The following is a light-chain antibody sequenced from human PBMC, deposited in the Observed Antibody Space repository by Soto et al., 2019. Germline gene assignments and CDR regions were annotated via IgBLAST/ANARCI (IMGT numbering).Light chain of an antibody. J-gene: IGLJ2*01. CDR3: CSYAGTYTLV. Sequence: QSALTQPRSVSGSPGQSVTISCTGTSSDVGGYNYVSWYQQQPGEAPKVIIYDVSKRPSGVPDRISGSKSGNTASLTISGLQAEDEADYHCCSYAGTYTLVFGGGTKLTVL. V-gene: IGLV2-11*01. CDR2: DVS. CDR1: SSDVGGYNY.